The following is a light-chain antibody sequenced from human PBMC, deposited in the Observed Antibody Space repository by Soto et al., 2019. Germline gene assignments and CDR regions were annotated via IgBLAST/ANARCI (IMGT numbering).Light chain of an antibody. V-gene: IGKV1-5*03. Sequence: DIQMTQSPSTLSASVGDRVTITCRASQSISSWLAWYQQKPGIAPKLLIYEASSLESWVPSRFSGSGSGTEFTLTISSLQPHDFATYYCQQYNSYSLTFGQGTKV. CDR1: QSISSW. J-gene: IGKJ1*01. CDR2: EAS. CDR3: QQYNSYSLT.